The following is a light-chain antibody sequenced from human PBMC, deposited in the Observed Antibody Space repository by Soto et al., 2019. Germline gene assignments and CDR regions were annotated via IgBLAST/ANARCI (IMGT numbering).Light chain of an antibody. CDR3: QQSYSTLWT. J-gene: IGKJ1*01. CDR2: DAS. CDR1: QSISSW. V-gene: IGKV1-5*01. Sequence: DIQMTQSPSTLSASVGDRVTITCRASQSISSWLAWYQQKPGKAPKLLIYDASSLESGVPSRFSGSGSGTEFTLTISSLQPDDFATYYCQQSYSTLWTFGQGTKV.